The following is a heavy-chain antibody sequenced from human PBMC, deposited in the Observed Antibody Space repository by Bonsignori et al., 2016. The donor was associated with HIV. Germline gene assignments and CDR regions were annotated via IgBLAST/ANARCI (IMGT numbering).Heavy chain of an antibody. CDR3: VKGGQLGAHFDH. D-gene: IGHD7-27*01. Sequence: GESLKISCAASGFNLNSYPMNWVRQAPGKGLEWISYVSGYTGAKHYADSVKGRFTISTDIDKSSVHLEMTRLREEDTAVYYCVKGGQLGAHFDHWGQGTLVTVSS. CDR1: GFNLNSYP. CDR2: VSGYTGAK. V-gene: IGHV3-48*02. J-gene: IGHJ4*02.